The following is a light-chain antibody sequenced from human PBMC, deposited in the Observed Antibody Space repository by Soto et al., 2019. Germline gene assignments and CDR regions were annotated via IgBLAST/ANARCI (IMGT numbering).Light chain of an antibody. CDR1: QSLRRNY. CDR2: GAS. V-gene: IGKV3-20*01. CDR3: RMYGSSLT. Sequence: EFVLTQSPCTLSLSPGERATLSCRASQSLRRNYIACYQQRPGLAPRLLIYGASSRATGIPDRFSGSGSGTDFTITILRLEPVDVSICHCRMYGSSLTFGGGTKVDIK. J-gene: IGKJ4*01.